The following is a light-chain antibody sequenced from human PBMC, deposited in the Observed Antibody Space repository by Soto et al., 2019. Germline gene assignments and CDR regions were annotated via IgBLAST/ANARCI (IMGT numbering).Light chain of an antibody. CDR2: WAS. CDR3: QQYYTTPRT. CDR1: QSVIHTSNNKSY. Sequence: DIMMTQSPDSLAVSLGERATINCKSSQSVIHTSNNKSYLAWYQQKAGQPPELLLYWASARDSGVPDRFSGSGSGTNLTLTINSLQAEDVAVYYCQQYYTTPRTVGQGTKV. J-gene: IGKJ2*01. V-gene: IGKV4-1*01.